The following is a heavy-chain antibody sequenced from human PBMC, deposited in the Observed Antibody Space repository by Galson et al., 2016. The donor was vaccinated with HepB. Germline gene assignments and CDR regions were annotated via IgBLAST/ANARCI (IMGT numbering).Heavy chain of an antibody. D-gene: IGHD3-10*01. CDR3: TRDLHGDGPNPAVHRGDY. J-gene: IGHJ4*02. CDR2: IFGGGST. Sequence: LRLSCAVSGFTLNTNNMTWVRQAPGKGLEWVSVIFGGGSTYYADSVAGRFIISKDDSQNIVYLQMESLTADDTAVYYCTRDLHGDGPNPAVHRGDYWGQGTLVTVSS. CDR1: GFTLNTNN. V-gene: IGHV3-53*01.